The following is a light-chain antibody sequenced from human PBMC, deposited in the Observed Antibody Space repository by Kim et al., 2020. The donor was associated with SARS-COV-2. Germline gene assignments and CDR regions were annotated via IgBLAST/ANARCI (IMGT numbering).Light chain of an antibody. CDR1: SSNIGADYD. CDR3: QSYDSSLLRV. J-gene: IGLJ3*02. V-gene: IGLV1-40*01. Sequence: QSVLTQPPSVSGAPGQRVTISCTGGSSNIGADYDVHWYQHLPGTAPRLLIYGNTNRPSGVPDRFSGSKSGTSASLAITGLQAEDEADYYCQSYDSSLLRVFGGGTKVTVL. CDR2: GNT.